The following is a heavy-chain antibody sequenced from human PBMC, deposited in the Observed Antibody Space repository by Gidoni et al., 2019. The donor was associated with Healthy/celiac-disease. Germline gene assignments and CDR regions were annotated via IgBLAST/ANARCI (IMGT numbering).Heavy chain of an antibody. CDR1: GGSISSSSYY. D-gene: IGHD3-9*01. V-gene: IGHV4-39*01. CDR3: ARQYYDILTGYYNGDAFDI. J-gene: IGHJ3*02. Sequence: QLQLQESGPGLVKPSETLSLTCSVSGGSISSSSYYWGWIRQPPWKGLEWIGSIYYRGSTYYNPSLKRRVTISVDTSKNQFSLKLSSVTAADTALYYCARQYYDILTGYYNGDAFDIWGQGTMVTVSS. CDR2: IYYRGST.